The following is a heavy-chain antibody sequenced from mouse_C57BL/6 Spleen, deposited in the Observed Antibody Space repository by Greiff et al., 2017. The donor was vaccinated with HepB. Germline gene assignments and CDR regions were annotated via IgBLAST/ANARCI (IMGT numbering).Heavy chain of an antibody. CDR1: GYAFSSSW. J-gene: IGHJ2*01. CDR2: IYPGDGDT. D-gene: IGHD3-2*02. V-gene: IGHV1-82*01. CDR3: ARMDSSGCFDY. Sequence: QVQLKESGPELVKPGASVKISCKASGYAFSSSWMNWVKQRPGKGLEWIGRIYPGDGDTNYNGKFKGKAKLTADKSSSTAYMQLSSLTSEDSAVYFCARMDSSGCFDYWGQGTTLTVSS.